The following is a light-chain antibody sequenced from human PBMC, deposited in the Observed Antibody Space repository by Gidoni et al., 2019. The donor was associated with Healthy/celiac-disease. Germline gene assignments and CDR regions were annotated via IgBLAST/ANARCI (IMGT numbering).Light chain of an antibody. V-gene: IGKV3-20*01. J-gene: IGKJ2*01. CDR3: QQYGSSPPYT. CDR1: QSVSSSY. CDR2: GAS. Sequence: DIALTQSPGTLSLSPGERATPSCRASQSVSSSYLAWYQQKPGQAPRLLIYGASSRATGIPDRFSGSGSGTDFTLTISRLEPEDFAVYYCQQYGSSPPYTFGQGTKLEIK.